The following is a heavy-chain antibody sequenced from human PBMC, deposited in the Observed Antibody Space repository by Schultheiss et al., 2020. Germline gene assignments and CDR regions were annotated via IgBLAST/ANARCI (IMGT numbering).Heavy chain of an antibody. J-gene: IGHJ5*02. CDR3: ARWTGYCSGGSCYSTWFDP. CDR2: IYTSGST. Sequence: SQTLSLTCTVSVGSISSGSYYWSWIRQPAGKGLEWIGRIYTSGSTNYNPSLKSRVTISVDTSKNQFSLKLSSVTAADTAVYYCARWTGYCSGGSCYSTWFDPWGQGTLVTVSS. CDR1: VGSISSGSYY. V-gene: IGHV4-61*02. D-gene: IGHD2-15*01.